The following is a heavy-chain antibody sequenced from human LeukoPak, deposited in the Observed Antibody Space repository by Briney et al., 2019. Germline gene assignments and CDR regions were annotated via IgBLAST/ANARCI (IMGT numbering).Heavy chain of an antibody. J-gene: IGHJ4*02. CDR3: AKDRIRGVTRPIGNFDY. Sequence: GGSLRLSCATSGFTFSSYAMSWVRQAPGKGLEWVSAISGSGGSTYYADSVKGRFTISRDNSKNTLYLQMNSLRAEDTAVYYCAKDRIRGVTRPIGNFDYWGQGTLVTVSS. CDR2: ISGSGGST. V-gene: IGHV3-23*01. D-gene: IGHD3-10*01. CDR1: GFTFSSYA.